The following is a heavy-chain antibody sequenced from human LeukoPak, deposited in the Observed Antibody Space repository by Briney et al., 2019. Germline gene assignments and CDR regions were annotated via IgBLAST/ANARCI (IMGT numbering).Heavy chain of an antibody. CDR3: ARVIAAAAHFDY. V-gene: IGHV1-2*02. CDR1: GYTFNGYY. Sequence: ASVKVSCKASGYTFNGYYMHWVRQAPGQGLEWMGWINPNSGGTNYAQKFQGRVTMTRDTSISTAYMELSRLRSDDTAVYYCARVIAAAAHFDYWGQGTLVTVSS. CDR2: INPNSGGT. J-gene: IGHJ4*02. D-gene: IGHD6-13*01.